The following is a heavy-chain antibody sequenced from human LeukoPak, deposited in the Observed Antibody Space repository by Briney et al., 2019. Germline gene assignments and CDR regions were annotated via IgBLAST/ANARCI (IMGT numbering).Heavy chain of an antibody. D-gene: IGHD2-15*01. CDR2: ISSSSSYI. CDR1: GFTFSSYS. J-gene: IGHJ6*02. V-gene: IGHV3-21*01. Sequence: GGSLRLSCAASGFTFSSYSMNWVRQAPGKGLEWVSSISSSSSYIYYADSVKGRFTISRDNAKNSLYLQMNSLRAEDTAVYYCAREEGFPESGWYYGMDVWGQGTTVTVSS. CDR3: AREEGFPESGWYYGMDV.